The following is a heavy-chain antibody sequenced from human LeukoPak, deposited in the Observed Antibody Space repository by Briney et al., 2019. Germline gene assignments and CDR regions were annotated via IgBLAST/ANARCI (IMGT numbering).Heavy chain of an antibody. CDR3: ARGRSREPDY. V-gene: IGHV4-34*01. J-gene: IGHJ4*02. D-gene: IGHD1-14*01. CDR1: GGSFSGYY. CDR2: INHSGST. Sequence: SETLSLTCAVYGGSFSGYYWSWIRQPPGKGLEWIGEINHSGSTNYNPSLKSRVTISVDTSKNQFSLKLSSVTAADTAVYYCARGRSREPDYWGQGTLVTVSS.